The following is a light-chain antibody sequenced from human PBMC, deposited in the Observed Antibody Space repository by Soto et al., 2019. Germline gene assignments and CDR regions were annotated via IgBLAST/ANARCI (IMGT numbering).Light chain of an antibody. J-gene: IGLJ1*01. CDR3: QTWGTGIPYV. CDR2: LNSGGSH. V-gene: IGLV4-69*01. CDR1: SGHSSYA. Sequence: QSVLTQSPSASASLGASVKLTCTLSSGHSSYAIAWHQQRPEKGPRYLMKLNSGGSHNKGDGIPDRFSGSSSGAERYLTISSLQSEDEADYYCQTWGTGIPYVFGTGTKVTVL.